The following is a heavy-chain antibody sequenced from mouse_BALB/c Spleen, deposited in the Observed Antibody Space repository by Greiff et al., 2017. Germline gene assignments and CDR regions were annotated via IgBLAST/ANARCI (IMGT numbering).Heavy chain of an antibody. J-gene: IGHJ4*01. CDR3: ARGKYGNYEGYAMDY. CDR1: GYSITSDYA. D-gene: IGHD2-10*02. V-gene: IGHV3-2*02. Sequence: EVKLMESGPGLVKPSQSLSLTCTVTGYSITSDYAWNWIRQFPGNKLEWMGYISYSGSTSYNPSLKSRISITRDTSKNQFFLQLNSVTTEDTATYYCARGKYGNYEGYAMDYWGQGTSVTVSS. CDR2: ISYSGST.